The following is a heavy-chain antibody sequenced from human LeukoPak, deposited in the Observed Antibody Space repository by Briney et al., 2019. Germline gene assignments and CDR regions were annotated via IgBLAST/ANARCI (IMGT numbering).Heavy chain of an antibody. CDR1: DESFVGYY. V-gene: IGHV4-34*01. Sequence: SETLSLTCAVYDESFVGYYWTWIRQPPGKGLEWIGEIDYTGSTNYNPSLKSRIKMSVDTSKNQFSVNLNSVTAADTAFYYCARRRIPATITGSKLSSRFDTWGQGTLVTVSS. CDR2: IDYTGST. D-gene: IGHD5-12*01. CDR3: ARRRIPATITGSKLSSRFDT. J-gene: IGHJ1*01.